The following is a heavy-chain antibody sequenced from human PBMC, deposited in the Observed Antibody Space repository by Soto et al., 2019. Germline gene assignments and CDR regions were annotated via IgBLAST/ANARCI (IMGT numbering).Heavy chain of an antibody. CDR3: GKEGYMRSDWYGQFDY. V-gene: IGHV3-64D*06. Sequence: AGSLRLSCSASGFAFNSYAMHWVRQAPGKGLEFVSAISSYGADTYYAGSVKGRFAISRDNSKNTLYLQMSSLRAEDTALYYCGKEGYMRSDWYGQFDYWGQGAMVTVYS. D-gene: IGHD6-19*01. CDR2: ISSYGADT. CDR1: GFAFNSYA. J-gene: IGHJ4*02.